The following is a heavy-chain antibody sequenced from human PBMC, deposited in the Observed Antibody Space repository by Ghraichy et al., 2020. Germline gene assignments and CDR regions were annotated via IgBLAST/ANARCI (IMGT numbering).Heavy chain of an antibody. V-gene: IGHV3-53*01. J-gene: IGHJ2*01. CDR3: ARGRPYVDRRGNWYFDL. CDR2: IYSGGST. D-gene: IGHD3-16*01. CDR1: GFTVSSNY. Sequence: GGSLRLSCAASGFTVSSNYMSWVRQAPGKGLEWVSVIYSGGSTYYADSVKGRLTISRDNSTNTLYLHMNSLRADDTAVYYCARGRPYVDRRGNWYFDLWGRGTLVTVSS.